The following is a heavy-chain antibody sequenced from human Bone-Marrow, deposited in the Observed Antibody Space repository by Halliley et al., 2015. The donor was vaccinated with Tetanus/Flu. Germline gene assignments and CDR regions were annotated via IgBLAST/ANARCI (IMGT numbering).Heavy chain of an antibody. CDR3: ARRGLLPSTRRYSGMDV. CDR2: VYHTGTP. Sequence: GSVYHTGTPFYTPSLKGRVIIPVDTSKTQFSLRVSSVTAADTAVYFCARRGLLPSTRRYSGMDVWGQGTTVTVSS. J-gene: IGHJ6*02. D-gene: IGHD2-8*01. V-gene: IGHV4-39*01.